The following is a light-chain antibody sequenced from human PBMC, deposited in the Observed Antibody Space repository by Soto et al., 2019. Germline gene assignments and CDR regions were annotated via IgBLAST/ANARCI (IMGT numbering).Light chain of an antibody. CDR2: GAS. Sequence: EIVLTQSPGTLSLSPGERATLSCRASQSVSSNYLAWYQQKPGQAPRPLIYGASSRATGIPDRFSGSGAGTDLALTISRLESEDVAVYYCQQYGSSQWTFGRGTKVEIK. J-gene: IGKJ1*01. V-gene: IGKV3-20*01. CDR1: QSVSSNY. CDR3: QQYGSSQWT.